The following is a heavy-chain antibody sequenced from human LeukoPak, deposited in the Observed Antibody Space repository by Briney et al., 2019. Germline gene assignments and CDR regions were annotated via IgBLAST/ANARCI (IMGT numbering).Heavy chain of an antibody. Sequence: GASVKVSCKASGGTFSSYAISWVRQAPGQGLEWMGRIIPIFGTANYAQKFQGRVTITTDESTSTAYMELSSLRSEDTAVYYCARDGSGSRRRLFDYWGQGTLVTVSS. D-gene: IGHD1-26*01. CDR3: ARDGSGSRRRLFDY. J-gene: IGHJ4*02. V-gene: IGHV1-69*05. CDR1: GGTFSSYA. CDR2: IIPIFGTA.